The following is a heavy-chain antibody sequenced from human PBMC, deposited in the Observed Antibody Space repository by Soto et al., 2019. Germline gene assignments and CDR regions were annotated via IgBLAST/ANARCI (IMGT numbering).Heavy chain of an antibody. CDR3: AILYDYVWGSYRPIYGY. CDR2: FDPEDGET. Sequence: ASVKVSCKASGYTFTSYYMHWVRQAPGKGLEWMGGFDPEDGETIYAQKFQGRVTMTEDTSTDTAYMELSSLRSEDTAVYYCAILYDYVWGSYRPIYGYWGQGTLVTVSS. D-gene: IGHD3-16*02. CDR1: GYTFTSYY. J-gene: IGHJ4*02. V-gene: IGHV1-24*01.